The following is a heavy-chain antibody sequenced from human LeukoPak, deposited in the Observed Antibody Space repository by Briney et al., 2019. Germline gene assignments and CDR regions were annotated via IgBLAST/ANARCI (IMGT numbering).Heavy chain of an antibody. Sequence: GGSLRLSCAASGFTVSSNYMSWVRQAPGKGLEWVSVIYSGGSTYYADSVKGRFTISRDNSKNTLYLQMNSLRAGDTAVYYCARDVLRFLEWTNYYMDVWGKGTTVTVSS. D-gene: IGHD3-3*01. CDR2: IYSGGST. V-gene: IGHV3-66*02. CDR1: GFTVSSNY. CDR3: ARDVLRFLEWTNYYMDV. J-gene: IGHJ6*03.